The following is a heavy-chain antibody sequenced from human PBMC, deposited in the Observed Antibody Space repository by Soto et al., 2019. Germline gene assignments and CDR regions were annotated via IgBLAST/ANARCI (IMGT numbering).Heavy chain of an antibody. D-gene: IGHD2-15*01. CDR2: ISNTGSSA. J-gene: IGHJ4*02. CDR3: AKTITTVGTSSKPGGSRGRAALLDH. Sequence: QVQLVESGGGVVQPGRSLRLSCAASGFTFSVFGMHWVRQAPGKGLEWVAVISNTGSSAHYADSVRGRFTISRDNGENTLSMLMTSLRPEDTAVYYCAKTITTVGTSSKPGGSRGRAALLDHWGQATLVTVSS. CDR1: GFTFSVFG. V-gene: IGHV3-30*18.